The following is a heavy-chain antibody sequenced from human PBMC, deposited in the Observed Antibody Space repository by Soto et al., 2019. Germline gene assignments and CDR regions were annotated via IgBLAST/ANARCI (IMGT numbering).Heavy chain of an antibody. CDR3: AKDLGYSTGWEPFDY. Sequence: EVQLLECGGGLVQPGGSLRLSCAASGFTFSSYAMSWVRQAPGKGLEWVSAISGSGISTYYADSVKGRFTISRDNSKNTLYLQMNSLRAEDTAVYYCAKDLGYSTGWEPFDYWGQGTLVTVSS. CDR1: GFTFSSYA. D-gene: IGHD6-19*01. CDR2: ISGSGIST. J-gene: IGHJ4*02. V-gene: IGHV3-23*01.